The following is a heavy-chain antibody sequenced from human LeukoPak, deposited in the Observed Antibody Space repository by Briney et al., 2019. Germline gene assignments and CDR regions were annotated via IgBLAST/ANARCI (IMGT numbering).Heavy chain of an antibody. CDR2: FDPEDGET. CDR1: GYTLTELS. CDR3: AYSGWYVRYFDY. J-gene: IGHJ4*02. D-gene: IGHD6-19*01. V-gene: IGHV1-24*01. Sequence: ASVKVSCKVSGYTLTELSMHWVRQAPGKGLEWMGGFDPEDGETIYARKFQGRVTMTEDTSTDTAYMELSSLRSEDTAVYYCAYSGWYVRYFDYWGQGTLVTVSS.